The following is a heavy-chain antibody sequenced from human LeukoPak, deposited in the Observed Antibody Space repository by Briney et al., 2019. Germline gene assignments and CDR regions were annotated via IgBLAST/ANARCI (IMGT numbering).Heavy chain of an antibody. Sequence: ASVKVSCKASGYTFTSYGISWVRQAPGQGLEWMGWIRAYNGNTNYAQKLQGRVTMTTDTSTSTAYMELRSLRSDDTAVYYCARDRRYSSSWYVRLYYYYYGMDVWGQGTTVTVSS. CDR1: GYTFTSYG. V-gene: IGHV1-18*01. CDR3: ARDRRYSSSWYVRLYYYYYGMDV. CDR2: IRAYNGNT. D-gene: IGHD6-13*01. J-gene: IGHJ6*02.